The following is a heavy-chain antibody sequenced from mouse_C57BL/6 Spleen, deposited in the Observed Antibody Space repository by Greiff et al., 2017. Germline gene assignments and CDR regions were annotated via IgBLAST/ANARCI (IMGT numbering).Heavy chain of an antibody. J-gene: IGHJ1*03. CDR2: ISYDGSN. D-gene: IGHD3-3*01. CDR1: GYSITSGYY. Sequence: EVQLQQSGPGLVKPSQSLSLTCSVTGYSITSGYYWNWIRQFPGNKLEWMGYISYDGSNNYNPSLKNRISITRDTSKNQFFLKLNSVTTEDTATYYCARDGGWRGYFDVWGTGTTVTVSS. V-gene: IGHV3-6*01. CDR3: ARDGGWRGYFDV.